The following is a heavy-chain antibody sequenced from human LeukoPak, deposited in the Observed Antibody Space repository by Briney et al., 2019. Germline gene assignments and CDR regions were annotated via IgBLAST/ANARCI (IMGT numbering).Heavy chain of an antibody. CDR1: GYSSTSYW. D-gene: IGHD3-10*01. J-gene: IGHJ5*02. CDR2: IYPGDSDT. Sequence: GESLKISCKGSGYSSTSYWIGWVRQMPGKGLEWMGIIYPGDSDTRYSPSFQGQVTISADKSISTAYLQWSSLKASDTAMYYCARTITMVRGVTPAPNWFDPWGQGTLVTVSS. CDR3: ARTITMVRGVTPAPNWFDP. V-gene: IGHV5-51*01.